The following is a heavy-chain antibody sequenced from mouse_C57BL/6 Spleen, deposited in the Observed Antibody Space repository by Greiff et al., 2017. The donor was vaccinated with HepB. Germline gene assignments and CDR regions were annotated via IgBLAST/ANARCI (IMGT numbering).Heavy chain of an antibody. J-gene: IGHJ2*01. CDR1: GYAFSSYW. CDR2: IYPGDGDT. CDR3: ASGDSSGPYYFDY. V-gene: IGHV1-80*01. D-gene: IGHD3-2*02. Sequence: VQLVESGAELVKPEASVKISCKASGYAFSSYWMNWVKQRPGKGLEWIGQIYPGDGDTNYNGKFKGKATLTADKSYSTAYMQLSSLTSEDSAVYFCASGDSSGPYYFDYWGQGTTLTVSS.